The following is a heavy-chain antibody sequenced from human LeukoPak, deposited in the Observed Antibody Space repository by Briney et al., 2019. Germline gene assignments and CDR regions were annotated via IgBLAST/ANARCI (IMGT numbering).Heavy chain of an antibody. V-gene: IGHV4-30-2*01. CDR2: IYQSGRA. CDR3: ARGTPDFDS. Sequence: SETLSLTCAVSGGSISSGGFSWNWIRQPPGKGLEWIGVIYQSGRATYNPSLKSRANISVDRSKNQFSVKMNSVTAADTAVYFCARGTPDFDSWGQGTLVTVSS. J-gene: IGHJ4*02. CDR1: GGSISSGGFS.